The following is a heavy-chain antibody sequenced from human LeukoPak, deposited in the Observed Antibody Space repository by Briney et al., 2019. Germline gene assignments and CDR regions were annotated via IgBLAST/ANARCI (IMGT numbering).Heavy chain of an antibody. CDR3: AREEDRYNWNYGVGSRWFDP. CDR2: IKQDGSEK. Sequence: GGSLRLSCAASGFTFSSYWMSWVRQAPGKGLEWVTNIKQDGSEKYYVDSVKGRFTISRDNAKNSLYPQMNSLRAEDTAVYYCAREEDRYNWNYGVGSRWFDPWGQGTLVTVSS. J-gene: IGHJ5*02. CDR1: GFTFSSYW. D-gene: IGHD1-7*01. V-gene: IGHV3-7*01.